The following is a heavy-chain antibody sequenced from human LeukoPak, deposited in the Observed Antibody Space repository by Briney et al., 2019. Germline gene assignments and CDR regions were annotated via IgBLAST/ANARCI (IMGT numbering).Heavy chain of an antibody. J-gene: IGHJ4*02. Sequence: PGGSLRLSCAASGFTFSSYEMNWVRQAPGKGLVWVSYISTSGSTIYYADSVKGRFTISRDNAKNSLYLQMNSLRAEDTAVYYCARDRPGIAAADKWDYWGQGTLVTVSS. CDR3: ARDRPGIAAADKWDY. CDR1: GFTFSSYE. V-gene: IGHV3-48*03. D-gene: IGHD6-13*01. CDR2: ISTSGSTI.